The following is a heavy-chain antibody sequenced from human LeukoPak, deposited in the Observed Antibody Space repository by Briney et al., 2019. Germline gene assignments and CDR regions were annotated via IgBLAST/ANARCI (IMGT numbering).Heavy chain of an antibody. Sequence: SETLSLTCTVSGGSISSYYWSWIRQPPGKGLEWIGYIYYSGSTNYRPSLKSRVTISVDTSKNQFSLKLSSVTAADTAVYYCARGGYSGYDGFDYWGQGTLVTVSS. D-gene: IGHD5-12*01. J-gene: IGHJ4*02. CDR2: IYYSGST. CDR1: GGSISSYY. V-gene: IGHV4-59*01. CDR3: ARGGYSGYDGFDY.